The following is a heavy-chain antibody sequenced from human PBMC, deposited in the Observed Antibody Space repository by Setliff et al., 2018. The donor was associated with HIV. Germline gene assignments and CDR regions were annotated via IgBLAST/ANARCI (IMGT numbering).Heavy chain of an antibody. CDR3: AKDRATVTIYYYYMDV. CDR1: RFIFSNSG. D-gene: IGHD4-17*01. CDR2: IRFDGSNQ. Sequence: PGGSLRLSCAAPRFIFSNSGMHWVRQAPGKGLEWVAFIRFDGSNQYYADSAKGRFTISRDNSKNTLYLQMNSLRTEDTAVYYCAKDRATVTIYYYYMDVWGKGTTVTVSS. V-gene: IGHV3-30*02. J-gene: IGHJ6*03.